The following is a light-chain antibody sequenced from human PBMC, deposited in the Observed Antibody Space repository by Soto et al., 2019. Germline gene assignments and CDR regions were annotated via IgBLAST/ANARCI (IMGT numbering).Light chain of an antibody. CDR1: SSDVGGFNS. V-gene: IGLV2-14*03. Sequence: QSVLTQPASVSGSPGQSITISCTGTSSDVGGFNSVSWYQLRPGTAPKLILYDVDDRPSGVSYRFSGSKSGNTASLTISGLQAADEADYFCSSYTSTMTNVFGSGTKVTVL. CDR3: SSYTSTMTNV. CDR2: DVD. J-gene: IGLJ1*01.